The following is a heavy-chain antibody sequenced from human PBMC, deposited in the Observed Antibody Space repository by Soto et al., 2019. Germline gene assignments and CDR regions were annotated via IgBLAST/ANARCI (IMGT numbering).Heavy chain of an antibody. Sequence: GGSLRLSCAASGFTFSSYWMSWVRQAPGKGLEWVANIKQDGSGKYYVDSVKGRFTISRDNAKNSLYLQMNSLRAEDTAVYYCARSPGNYYYYYMDVWGKGTTVTASS. V-gene: IGHV3-7*01. CDR3: ARSPGNYYYYYMDV. J-gene: IGHJ6*03. CDR1: GFTFSSYW. D-gene: IGHD6-13*01. CDR2: IKQDGSGK.